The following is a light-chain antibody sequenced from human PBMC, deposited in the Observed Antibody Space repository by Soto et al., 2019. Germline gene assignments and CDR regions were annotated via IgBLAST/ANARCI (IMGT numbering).Light chain of an antibody. CDR1: SSNIGSHV. Sequence: QSVLTQPPSASGTPGKRVTISCSGSSSNIGSHVVNWYQQVPGTAPKLLIYTNNQRPSGVPDRFSDSKSGTSASLAISGLQSEDEADYYCAAWDGSLQSWVFGGGTKLTVL. V-gene: IGLV1-44*01. CDR2: TNN. CDR3: AAWDGSLQSWV. J-gene: IGLJ3*02.